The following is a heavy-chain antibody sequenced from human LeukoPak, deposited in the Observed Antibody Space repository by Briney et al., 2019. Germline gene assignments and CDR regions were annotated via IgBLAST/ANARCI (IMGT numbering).Heavy chain of an antibody. J-gene: IGHJ6*04. CDR2: IIPIFGTA. V-gene: IGHV1-69*13. Sequence: SVKVSCKAPGGTFSSYAISWVRQAPGQGLEWMGGIIPIFGTANYAQKFQGRVTITADESTSTAYMELSSLRSEDTAVYYCARPWLVRNYYYGMDVWGKGTTVTVSS. CDR1: GGTFSSYA. CDR3: ARPWLVRNYYYGMDV. D-gene: IGHD6-19*01.